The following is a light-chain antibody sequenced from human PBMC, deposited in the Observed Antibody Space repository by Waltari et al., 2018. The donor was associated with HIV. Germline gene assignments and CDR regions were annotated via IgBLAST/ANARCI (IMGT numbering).Light chain of an antibody. CDR1: QDIKHY. CDR2: DAS. V-gene: IGKV1-33*01. Sequence: DIQMTQSPLSLSASVGDRVTITCQASQDIKHYLNWYQQKPGKAPNLLIYDASNLETGVPSRFSGSGSGTHFTLTVSSLRPEDTATYYCQQYDDLEYTFGQGTRLEIK. CDR3: QQYDDLEYT. J-gene: IGKJ2*01.